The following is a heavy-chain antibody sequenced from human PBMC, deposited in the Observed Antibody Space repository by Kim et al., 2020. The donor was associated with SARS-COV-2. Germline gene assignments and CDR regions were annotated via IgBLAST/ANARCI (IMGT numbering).Heavy chain of an antibody. CDR1: GGSISSGGYY. Sequence: SETLSLTCTVSGGSISSGGYYWSWIRQHPGKGLEWIGYIYYSGSTYYNPSLKSRVTISVDTSKNQFSLKLSSVTAADTAVYYCARDQWGITTNYGMDVWGQRTTVTVSS. CDR2: IYYSGST. J-gene: IGHJ6*02. D-gene: IGHD3-3*01. CDR3: ARDQWGITTNYGMDV. V-gene: IGHV4-31*03.